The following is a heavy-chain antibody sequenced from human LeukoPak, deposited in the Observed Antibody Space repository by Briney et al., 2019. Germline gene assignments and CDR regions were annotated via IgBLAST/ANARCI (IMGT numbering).Heavy chain of an antibody. CDR2: IYYSGST. V-gene: IGHV4-59*01. J-gene: IGHJ4*02. CDR1: GGSISSYY. CDR3: ARGTYYYGSGSYYYFDY. D-gene: IGHD3-10*01. Sequence: SETLSLTCTVSGGSISSYYWSWIRQPPGKGLEWIGYIYYSGSTNYNPPLKSRVTISVDTSKNQFSLKLSSVTAADTAVYYCARGTYYYGSGSYYYFDYWGQGTLVTVSS.